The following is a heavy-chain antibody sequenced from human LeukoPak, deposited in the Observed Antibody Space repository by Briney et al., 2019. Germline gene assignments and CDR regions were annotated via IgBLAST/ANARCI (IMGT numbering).Heavy chain of an antibody. CDR3: ARVLYSYGAYYFDY. V-gene: IGHV1-69*13. Sequence: GASVKVSCKASGGTFSSYAISWVRQAPGQGLEWMGGIIPIFGTANYARKFQGRVTITADESTSTAYMELSSLRSEDTAVYYCARVLYSYGAYYFDYWGQGTLVTVSS. CDR1: GGTFSSYA. D-gene: IGHD5-18*01. J-gene: IGHJ4*02. CDR2: IIPIFGTA.